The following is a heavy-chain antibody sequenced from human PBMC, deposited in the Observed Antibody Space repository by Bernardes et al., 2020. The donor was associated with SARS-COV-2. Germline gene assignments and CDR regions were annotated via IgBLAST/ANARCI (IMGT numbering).Heavy chain of an antibody. D-gene: IGHD3-3*01. Sequence: SETLSLTCAVYGGAFMCYSWTWIRQPPGKGLEWIGEINRSGNTNYNPSPKSRVTISVDTSKNQFSLRLYSVTGADTAVYYCARGSLQFLFTQRYFFDHWGQGTLVTVSS. CDR3: ARGSLQFLFTQRYFFDH. V-gene: IGHV4-34*01. CDR1: GGAFMCYS. CDR2: INRSGNT. J-gene: IGHJ4*02.